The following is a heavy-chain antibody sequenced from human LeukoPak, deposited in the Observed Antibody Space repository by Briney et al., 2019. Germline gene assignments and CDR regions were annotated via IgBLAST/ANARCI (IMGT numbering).Heavy chain of an antibody. J-gene: IGHJ4*02. CDR2: IKQDGSEK. CDR3: AKPAELHDESSQNDY. D-gene: IGHD1-26*01. V-gene: IGHV3-7*03. Sequence: PGGSLRLSCAASGFTFSSYGMHWVRQAPGKGLEWVANIKQDGSEKYYVDSVKGRFTISRDNAKNSLYLQMNSLRAEDTAVYYCAKPAELHDESSQNDYWGQGTLVTVSS. CDR1: GFTFSSYG.